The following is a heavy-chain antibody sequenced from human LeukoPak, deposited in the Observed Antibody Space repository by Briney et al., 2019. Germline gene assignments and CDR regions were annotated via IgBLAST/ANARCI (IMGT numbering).Heavy chain of an antibody. CDR3: ARMLGVAGTSGY. D-gene: IGHD6-19*01. J-gene: IGHJ4*02. V-gene: IGHV3-21*01. CDR2: ISSSSSYI. Sequence: TGGSLRLSCAASGFTFSSYSMNWVRQAPGKGLEWVSSISSSSSYIYYADSVKGRFTISRDNAKNSLYLQMNSLRAEDTAVYYCARMLGVAGTSGYWGQGTLVTVSS. CDR1: GFTFSSYS.